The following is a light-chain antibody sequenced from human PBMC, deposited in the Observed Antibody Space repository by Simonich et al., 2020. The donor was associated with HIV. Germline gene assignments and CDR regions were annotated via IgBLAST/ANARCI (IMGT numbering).Light chain of an antibody. CDR1: SGSGPTNYY. Sequence: QTVVTQEPSFSVSPGGTVTLTCGLSSGSGPTNYYPSWYQQTPGQAPRTLFYSTNTRSSGVPDRFSGSILGNKAALTITGAQADDESDYYCVLYMGSGIWVFGGGTKLTVL. J-gene: IGLJ3*02. CDR3: VLYMGSGIWV. V-gene: IGLV8-61*01. CDR2: STN.